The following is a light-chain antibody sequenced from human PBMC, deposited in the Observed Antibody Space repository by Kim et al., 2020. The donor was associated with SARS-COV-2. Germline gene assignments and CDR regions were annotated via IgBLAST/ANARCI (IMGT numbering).Light chain of an antibody. J-gene: IGKJ2*01. CDR1: QDISNY. CDR3: QQYDNLYT. CDR2: DAS. Sequence: LSASVGDRVTITCQASQDISNYLNWYQQKPGKAPKLLIYDASNLETGVPSRFSGSGSGTDFTFTISSLQPEDIATYYCQQYDNLYTFGQGTKLEIK. V-gene: IGKV1-33*01.